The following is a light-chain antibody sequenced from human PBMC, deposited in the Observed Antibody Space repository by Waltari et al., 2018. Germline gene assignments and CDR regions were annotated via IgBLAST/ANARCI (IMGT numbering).Light chain of an antibody. V-gene: IGLV4-69*01. CDR2: LNSDGSH. CDR1: SGYGHFA. CDR3: QTWGTGTYWM. Sequence: QLVLTQSPSASASLGASVKLTCTLNSGYGHFAIACHQHQPEKGPRYLMKLNSDGSHTKGDGIPDRFSGSSSGAERYLTISSLQSEDEADYYRQTWGTGTYWMFGGGTKLTVL. J-gene: IGLJ3*02.